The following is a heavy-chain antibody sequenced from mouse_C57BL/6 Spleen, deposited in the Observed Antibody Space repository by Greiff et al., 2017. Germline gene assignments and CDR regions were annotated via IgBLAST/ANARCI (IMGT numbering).Heavy chain of an antibody. V-gene: IGHV14-4*01. Sequence: VQLQQSGAELVRPGASVKLSCTASGFNIKDDYMHWVKQRPEQGLEWIGWIDPESGDTEYASKFQGKATITADTYSNTAYLRLSNLTSEDTAVYCCLHDCGRSYGGQGTTLTVSS. D-gene: IGHD1-2*01. CDR2: IDPESGDT. J-gene: IGHJ2*01. CDR3: LHDCGRSY. CDR1: GFNIKDDY.